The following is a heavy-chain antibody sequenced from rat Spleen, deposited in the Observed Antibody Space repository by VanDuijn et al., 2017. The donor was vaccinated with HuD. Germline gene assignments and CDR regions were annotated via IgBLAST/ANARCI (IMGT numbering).Heavy chain of an antibody. J-gene: IGHJ2*01. CDR3: TIEAGSNWELGY. V-gene: IGHV5-19*01. D-gene: IGHD5-1*01. Sequence: EVQLVESGGGLVQPGRSLKLSCAASGFTFSNYGMHWIRQAPTKGLEWVASISDDGGSTYYRDSVKGRFTIARDNAKSTLYLQMESLRSEDTATYYCTIEAGSNWELGYWGQGVMVTVSS. CDR1: GFTFSNYG. CDR2: ISDDGGST.